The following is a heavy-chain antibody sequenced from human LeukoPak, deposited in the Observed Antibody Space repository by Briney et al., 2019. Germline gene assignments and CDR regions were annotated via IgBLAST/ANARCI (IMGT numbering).Heavy chain of an antibody. V-gene: IGHV1-18*01. Sequence: ASVKVSCKASGYTFTSYGISWVRQAPGQGLEWMGWISAYNGNTNYAQKLQGRVTMTTDTSTSTAYMELRSLRSDDTAVYYCARDGGHGDYGIKNDYWGQGTLVTVSS. D-gene: IGHD4-17*01. CDR1: GYTFTSYG. CDR3: ARDGGHGDYGIKNDY. CDR2: ISAYNGNT. J-gene: IGHJ4*02.